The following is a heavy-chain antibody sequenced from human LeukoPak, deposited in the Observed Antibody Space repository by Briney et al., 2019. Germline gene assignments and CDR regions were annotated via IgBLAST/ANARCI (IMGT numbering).Heavy chain of an antibody. CDR2: IKEDGSQT. Sequence: PGGSLRLSCVASGFTFSRSWMDWVRQAPGKGLEWVANIKEDGSQTYYVDSAKGRFTISRDNAKNSLYLQMDSPRVEDTAIYYCAKSLDYWGRGTLVTVSS. V-gene: IGHV3-7*01. CDR1: GFTFSRSW. J-gene: IGHJ4*02. CDR3: AKSLDY.